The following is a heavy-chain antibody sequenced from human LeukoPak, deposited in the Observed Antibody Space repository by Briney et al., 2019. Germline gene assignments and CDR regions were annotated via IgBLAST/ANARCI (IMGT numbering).Heavy chain of an antibody. Sequence: ASVKVSCKASGYTFTSYYMHWVRQAPGQGLEWMGIINPSGGSTSYAQKFEGRVTMTRDMSTSTVYMELSSLRSEDTAVYYRARDRRLVRGYYYYYMDVWGKGTTVTVSS. CDR1: GYTFTSYY. J-gene: IGHJ6*03. CDR3: ARDRRLVRGYYYYYMDV. V-gene: IGHV1-46*01. D-gene: IGHD6-6*01. CDR2: INPSGGST.